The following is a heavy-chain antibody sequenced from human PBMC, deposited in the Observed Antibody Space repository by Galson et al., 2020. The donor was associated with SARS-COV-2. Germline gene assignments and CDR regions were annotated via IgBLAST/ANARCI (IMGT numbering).Heavy chain of an antibody. CDR1: GFTVSSNY. V-gene: IGHV3-53*01. CDR2: IYSGGST. Sequence: GGSLRLSCAASGFTVSSNYMSWVRQAPGKGLEWVSVIYSGGSTYYADSVKGRFTISRDNSKNTLYLQMNSLRAEDTAVYYCAREAPSRAGNMWGQGTLVTVSS. CDR3: AREAPSRAGNM. J-gene: IGHJ4*02.